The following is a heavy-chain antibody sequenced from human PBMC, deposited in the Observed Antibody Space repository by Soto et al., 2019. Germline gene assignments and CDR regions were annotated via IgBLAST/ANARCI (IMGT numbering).Heavy chain of an antibody. D-gene: IGHD1-26*01. Sequence: SETLSLTCTVSGGSIREYYWTWMRQSPGRGLQWLGFVADSGTGDSDASLKGRLAISLDTSRSQSSLRLTSVTAADTARYFCARGRAIYGEWDYYDYWGQGARVTVSS. J-gene: IGHJ4*02. CDR2: VADSGTG. V-gene: IGHV4-59*01. CDR3: ARGRAIYGEWDYYDY. CDR1: GGSIREYY.